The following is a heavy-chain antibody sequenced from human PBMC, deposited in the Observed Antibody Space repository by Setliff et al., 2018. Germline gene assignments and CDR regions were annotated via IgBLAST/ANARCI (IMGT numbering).Heavy chain of an antibody. V-gene: IGHV4-34*01. J-gene: IGHJ3*02. CDR1: GESFSNNF. D-gene: IGHD2-2*01. CDR2: VYYSGYT. Sequence: SETLSLTCSVYGESFSNNFWSWIRQSPGRGLEWIGSVYYSGYTYYNPSLQSRVTISVDMSKNQFSLILRSVTAADTAVYYCARGRMRGSCSGPSCTYDPFDIWGQGTPVTVSS. CDR3: ARGRMRGSCSGPSCTYDPFDI.